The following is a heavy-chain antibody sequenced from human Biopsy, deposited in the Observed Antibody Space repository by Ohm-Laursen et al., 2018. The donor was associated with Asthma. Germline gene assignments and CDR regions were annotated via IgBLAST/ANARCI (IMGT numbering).Heavy chain of an antibody. D-gene: IGHD6-13*01. J-gene: IGHJ6*02. CDR3: VRGSSSWHHGPFHYYYGLDV. CDR2: IYYSGTT. V-gene: IGHV4-39*01. CDR1: SGSGGYMRSGNYY. Sequence: TLSLTWSLSSGSGGYMRSGNYYWGWIRQPPGKGLEWIGSIYYSGTTYYNPSLESRVTVSAATSKNQFSLKLTSVTAADTAVYYCVRGSSSWHHGPFHYYYGLDVWGQGTTATVSS.